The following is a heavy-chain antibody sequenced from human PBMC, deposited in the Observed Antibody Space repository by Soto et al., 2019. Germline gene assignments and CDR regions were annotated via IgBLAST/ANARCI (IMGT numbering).Heavy chain of an antibody. J-gene: IGHJ4*02. CDR3: ARQVGLTSGVDFDY. V-gene: IGHV5-51*01. D-gene: IGHD3-9*01. CDR2: IYPGDSDS. Sequence: GESLKISCKGSGYSFTNYWIAWVRQMPGKALEWMGIIYPGDSDSRYSPSFQGQVTISADKSISTAYLQWSSLKASDTAMYYCARQVGLTSGVDFDYWGQGTLVTVSS. CDR1: GYSFTNYW.